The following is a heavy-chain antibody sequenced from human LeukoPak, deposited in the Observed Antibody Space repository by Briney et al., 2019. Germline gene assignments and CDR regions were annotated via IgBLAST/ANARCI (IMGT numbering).Heavy chain of an antibody. CDR2: ISSSSSYI. CDR1: GFTFSSYS. J-gene: IGHJ3*02. Sequence: GGSLRLSCAASGFTFSSYSMNWVRQAPGKGLEWVSTISSSSSYIYYANSVKGRFTISRDNAKNSLYLQMNSLRAEDTAVYYCARSPDDAFDIWGQGTMVTVSS. V-gene: IGHV3-21*01. CDR3: ARSPDDAFDI.